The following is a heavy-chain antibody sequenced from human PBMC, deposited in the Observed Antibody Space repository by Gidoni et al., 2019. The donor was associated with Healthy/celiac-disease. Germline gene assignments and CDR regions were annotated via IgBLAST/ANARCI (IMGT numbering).Heavy chain of an antibody. CDR2: IYYSGST. D-gene: IGHD3-22*01. V-gene: IGHV4-31*03. J-gene: IGHJ4*02. CDR1: GGSISSGGYY. Sequence: QVQLQESGPGLVKPSQTLFLTCTVSGGSISSGGYYWSWIRQHPGKGLEWIGYIYYSGSTYYNPSLKSRVTISVDTSKNQFSLKLSSVTAADTAVYYCAREGHMTMRAFDYWGQGTLVTVSS. CDR3: AREGHMTMRAFDY.